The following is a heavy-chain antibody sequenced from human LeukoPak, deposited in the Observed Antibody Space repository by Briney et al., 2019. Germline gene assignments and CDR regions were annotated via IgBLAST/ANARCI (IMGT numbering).Heavy chain of an antibody. V-gene: IGHV1-2*02. D-gene: IGHD3-22*01. CDR2: INPNSGGT. CDR1: GYTFTGYY. Sequence: ASVKVSCKASGYTFTGYYMHWVRQAPGQGLEWMGWINPNSGGTNYAQKFQGRVTMTRDTSISTAYMELRSLRSDDTAVYYCARETYDSSGYYPDYWGQGTLVTVSS. CDR3: ARETYDSSGYYPDY. J-gene: IGHJ4*02.